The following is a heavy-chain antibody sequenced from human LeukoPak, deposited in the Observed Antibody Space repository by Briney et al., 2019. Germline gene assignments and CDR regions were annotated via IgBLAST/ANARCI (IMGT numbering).Heavy chain of an antibody. J-gene: IGHJ4*02. Sequence: SETLSLTCTVSGGSISSGSYYWSWIRQPAGKGLEWIGRIYTSGSTNYNPSLKSRVTISVDTSKNQFSLKLSSVTAADTAVYYCARVSIGGYYDSSGYYDFDYWGQGTLVTVSS. V-gene: IGHV4-61*02. CDR2: IYTSGST. D-gene: IGHD3-22*01. CDR1: GGSISSGSYY. CDR3: ARVSIGGYYDSSGYYDFDY.